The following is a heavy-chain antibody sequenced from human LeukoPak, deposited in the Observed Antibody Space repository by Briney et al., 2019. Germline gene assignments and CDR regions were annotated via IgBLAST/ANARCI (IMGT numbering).Heavy chain of an antibody. CDR2: ISAYNGNT. J-gene: IGHJ4*02. D-gene: IGHD3-3*01. CDR1: GYTFTSYG. Sequence: GASVQVSCKASGYTFTSYGISWVRQAPGQGLEGMGWISAYNGNTNYAHKLQGRVTLTTDTSSSTASMELRSLRSDGTAVYYCARVRCPLESYFDYWGQGTLVTVSS. V-gene: IGHV1-18*01. CDR3: ARVRCPLESYFDY.